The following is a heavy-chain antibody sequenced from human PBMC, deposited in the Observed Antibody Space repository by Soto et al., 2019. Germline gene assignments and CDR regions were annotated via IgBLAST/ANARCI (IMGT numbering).Heavy chain of an antibody. Sequence: EVQLLESGGGLVQPGGSLRLSCAASGFTFSSYAMSWVRQAPGKGLEWVSAISGSGGSTYYADSVKGRFTISRDNSKNTLYLQMNSLRAEDTAVYYCAKTVTLYDSSGYGVDYWGQGTLVTVSS. V-gene: IGHV3-23*01. CDR1: GFTFSSYA. D-gene: IGHD3-22*01. CDR2: ISGSGGST. CDR3: AKTVTLYDSSGYGVDY. J-gene: IGHJ4*02.